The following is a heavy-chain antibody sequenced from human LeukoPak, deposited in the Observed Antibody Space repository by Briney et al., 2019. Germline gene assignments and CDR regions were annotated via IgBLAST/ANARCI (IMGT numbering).Heavy chain of an antibody. CDR3: TTDPAVAGTIDY. CDR1: GFTFSNAW. V-gene: IGHV3-15*01. Sequence: PGGSLRLSCAASGFTFSNAWMSWVRQAPGKGLEWVGRIKSKTDGGTTDYAAPVKGRFTISRDDSKNTLYLQMNSLKTEDTAVYYCTTDPAVAGTIDYWGQGTLVTVPS. CDR2: IKSKTDGGTT. J-gene: IGHJ4*02. D-gene: IGHD6-19*01.